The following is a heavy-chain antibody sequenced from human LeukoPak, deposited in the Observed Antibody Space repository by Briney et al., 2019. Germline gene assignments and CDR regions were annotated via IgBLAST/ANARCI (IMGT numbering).Heavy chain of an antibody. D-gene: IGHD3-22*01. CDR3: AREELYYDSSGPLHY. CDR2: IYTSGST. Sequence: SQTLSLTCTVSGGSISSGSYYWSWIRQPAGKGLEWIGRIYTSGSTNYNPSLKSRVTISVDTSKNQFSLKLSSVTAADTALYYCAREELYYDSSGPLHYWCQGTLVTVSS. V-gene: IGHV4-61*02. CDR1: GGSISSGSYY. J-gene: IGHJ4*02.